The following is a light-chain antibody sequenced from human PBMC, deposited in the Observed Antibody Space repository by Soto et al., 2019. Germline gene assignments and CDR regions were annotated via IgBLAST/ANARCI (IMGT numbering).Light chain of an antibody. CDR2: KAS. J-gene: IGKJ1*01. V-gene: IGKV1-5*03. CDR3: QHYNSYSEA. Sequence: DIPMTESPASLTASVGASITITCLASQTISSWLAWYQQKPGKAPKLLIYKASTLKSGVPSRFSGSGSGTEFTLTISSLQPDDFATYYCQHYNSYSEAFGQGTKVDIK. CDR1: QTISSW.